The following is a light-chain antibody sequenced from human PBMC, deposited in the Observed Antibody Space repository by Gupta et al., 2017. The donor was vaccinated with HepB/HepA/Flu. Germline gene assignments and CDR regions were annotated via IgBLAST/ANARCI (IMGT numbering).Light chain of an antibody. Sequence: QSVLTQPPSASGTPGQRVTISCSGSSPNIGSNYVYWYQQFPVTAPKLLIYRNNQRPSGVPDRFSGSKSGTSASLAISGLRSDDEADYYCATWDDSRSGYVFGNGTNVTVL. CDR1: SPNIGSNY. J-gene: IGLJ1*01. CDR3: ATWDDSRSGYV. V-gene: IGLV1-47*01. CDR2: RNN.